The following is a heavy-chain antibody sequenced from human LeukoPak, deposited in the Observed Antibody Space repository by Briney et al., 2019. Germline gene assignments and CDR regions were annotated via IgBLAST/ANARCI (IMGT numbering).Heavy chain of an antibody. D-gene: IGHD2-15*01. CDR1: GYTFTTYD. V-gene: IGHV1-8*01. CDR2: VNPNSGNT. J-gene: IGHJ3*02. CDR3: ARGLVVLAATSWAFDI. Sequence: ASVKVSCKASGYTFTTYDINWVRQATGQGLEWMGWVNPNSGNTGYAQKFQGRVTMTRNTSISTAYMELSSLRSEDTAVYYCARGLVVLAATSWAFDIWGHGTMVTVSS.